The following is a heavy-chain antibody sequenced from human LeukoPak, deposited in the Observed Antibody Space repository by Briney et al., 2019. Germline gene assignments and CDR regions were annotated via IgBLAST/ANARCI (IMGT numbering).Heavy chain of an antibody. CDR2: ISGSGGST. D-gene: IGHD3-22*01. CDR3: AKRLIKYDSSGYYYDY. J-gene: IGHJ4*02. CDR1: GFTVSNIY. V-gene: IGHV3-23*01. Sequence: GGSLRLSCAVSGFTVSNIYMSWVRQAPGKGLEWVSAISGSGGSTYYADSVKGRFTISRDNSKNTLYLQMNSLRAEDTAVYYCAKRLIKYDSSGYYYDYWGQGTLVTVSS.